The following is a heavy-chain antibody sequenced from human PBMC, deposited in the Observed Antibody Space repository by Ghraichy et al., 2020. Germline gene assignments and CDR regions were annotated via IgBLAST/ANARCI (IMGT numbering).Heavy chain of an antibody. J-gene: IGHJ4*02. D-gene: IGHD4-11*01. CDR1: GFTFSNAW. CDR3: TTDPLHRVDY. CDR2: IKSKNDGGTT. Sequence: GSLRLSCAASGFTFSNAWMSWVRQAPGKGLEWVGRIKSKNDGGTTDYAAPVKGRFTISRDDSENTLYVQMNSLKTEDTAVYYCTTDPLHRVDYWGQGTLATVSS. V-gene: IGHV3-15*01.